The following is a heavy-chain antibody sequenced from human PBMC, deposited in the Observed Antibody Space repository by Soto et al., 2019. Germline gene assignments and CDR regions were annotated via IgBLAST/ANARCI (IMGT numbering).Heavy chain of an antibody. V-gene: IGHV3-21*01. D-gene: IGHD3-3*01. CDR3: ARETYDFWSGYYSAGNAKYYFDY. CDR1: GFTFSSYS. Sequence: EVQLVESGGGLVKPGGSLRLSCAASGFTFSSYSMNWVRQAPGKGLEWVSSISSSSSYIYYADSVKGRFTISRDNAKNSLYLQMNSLRAEDTAVYYCARETYDFWSGYYSAGNAKYYFDYWGQGTLVTVSS. J-gene: IGHJ4*02. CDR2: ISSSSSYI.